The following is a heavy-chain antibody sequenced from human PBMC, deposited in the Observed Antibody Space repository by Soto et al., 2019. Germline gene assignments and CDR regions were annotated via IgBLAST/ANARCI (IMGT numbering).Heavy chain of an antibody. V-gene: IGHV3-30-3*01. Sequence: QVQLVESGGGVVQPGRSLRLSCAASGFTFSSYAMHWVRQAPGKGLEWVAVISYDGSNKYYADSVKGRFTISRDNSKNTLYLQMNSLRAEDTAVYYCARDLSPSSCSGGSCYLVCPPPCYYYGMDVWGQGTTVTVSS. CDR2: ISYDGSNK. CDR3: ARDLSPSSCSGGSCYLVCPPPCYYYGMDV. CDR1: GFTFSSYA. J-gene: IGHJ6*02. D-gene: IGHD2-15*01.